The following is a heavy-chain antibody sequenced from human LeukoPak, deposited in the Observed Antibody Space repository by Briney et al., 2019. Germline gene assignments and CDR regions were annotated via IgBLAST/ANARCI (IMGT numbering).Heavy chain of an antibody. D-gene: IGHD6-19*01. J-gene: IGHJ5*02. Sequence: GASVKVSCKASGYTFTDYYMHWVRQAPGQGLEWMGWINPNSGGTNYAQKFQGRVTMTRDTSISTAYMELSRLRSDDTAVYYCARVYRIAVAINWFDPGAREPWSPSPQ. V-gene: IGHV1-2*02. CDR3: ARVYRIAVAINWFDP. CDR2: INPNSGGT. CDR1: GYTFTDYY.